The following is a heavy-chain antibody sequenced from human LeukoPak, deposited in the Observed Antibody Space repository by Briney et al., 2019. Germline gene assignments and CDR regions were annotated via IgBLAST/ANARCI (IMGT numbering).Heavy chain of an antibody. Sequence: GGSLRLSCAASGFTFSSYSMNWVRRAPGKGLEWVSSISSSSSYIYYADSVKGRFTISRDNAKNSLYLQMNSLRAEDTAVYYCARVGDLAMALDYWGQGTLVTVSS. CDR3: ARVGDLAMALDY. V-gene: IGHV3-21*01. D-gene: IGHD5-18*01. CDR1: GFTFSSYS. J-gene: IGHJ4*02. CDR2: ISSSSSYI.